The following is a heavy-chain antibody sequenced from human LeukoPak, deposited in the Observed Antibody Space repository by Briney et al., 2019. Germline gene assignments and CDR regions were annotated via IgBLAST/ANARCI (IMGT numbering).Heavy chain of an antibody. D-gene: IGHD6-13*01. J-gene: IGHJ4*02. CDR1: GGSISSSSYY. Sequence: TSETLSLTCTVSGGSISSSSYYWGWIRQPPGKGLEWIGSIYYSGSTYYNPSLKSRVTISVDTSKNQFSLKLSSVTAADTAVYYCARFSYSSSLFDYWGQETLVTVSS. CDR3: ARFSYSSSLFDY. CDR2: IYYSGST. V-gene: IGHV4-39*01.